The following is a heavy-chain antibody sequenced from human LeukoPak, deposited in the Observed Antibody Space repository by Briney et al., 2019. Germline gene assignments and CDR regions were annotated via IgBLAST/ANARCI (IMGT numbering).Heavy chain of an antibody. CDR3: AKDLVVVAPSPYYYYMDV. D-gene: IGHD2-15*01. V-gene: IGHV3-30*02. J-gene: IGHJ6*03. Sequence: GGSLRLSCAASGFTFSSYAMHWVRQAPGKGLEWVAFIRYDGSNKYYADSVKGRFTISRDNSKNTLYLQMNSLRAEDTAVYYCAKDLVVVAPSPYYYYMDVWGKGTTVTVSS. CDR2: IRYDGSNK. CDR1: GFTFSSYA.